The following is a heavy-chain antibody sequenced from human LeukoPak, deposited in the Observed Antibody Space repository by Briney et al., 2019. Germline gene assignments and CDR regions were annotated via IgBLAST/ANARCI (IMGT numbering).Heavy chain of an antibody. J-gene: IGHJ4*02. V-gene: IGHV1-69*05. CDR3: ARSMALTPQGYCSGGSCYSFDY. CDR2: IFLIFGTA. Sequence: GASVKVSCKGSGGTFSSYAISWVRQAPGQGLEWMGGIFLIFGTANYAQKFQGRVTITTDESTGTAYMELSSLRSEDTAVYYCARSMALTPQGYCSGGSCYSFDYWGQGTLVTVSS. D-gene: IGHD2-15*01. CDR1: GGTFSSYA.